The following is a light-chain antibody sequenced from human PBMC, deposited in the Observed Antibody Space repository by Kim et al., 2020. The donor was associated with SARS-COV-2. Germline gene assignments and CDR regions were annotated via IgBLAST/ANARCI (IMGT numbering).Light chain of an antibody. J-gene: IGKJ2*01. Sequence: GKRATLTCRASQSGSSNLAWYQQKTGQAPRLLIHSATTRDTEIPSRFSCTGSGTEFTLTITSLRSEDFAVYYCQQYHDWPVYTFGQGTKLEI. CDR3: QQYHDWPVYT. CDR2: SAT. CDR1: QSGSSN. V-gene: IGKV3-15*01.